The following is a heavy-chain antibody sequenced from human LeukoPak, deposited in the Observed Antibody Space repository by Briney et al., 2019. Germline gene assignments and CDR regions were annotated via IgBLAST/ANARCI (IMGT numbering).Heavy chain of an antibody. CDR2: INHNGNVN. J-gene: IGHJ4*02. V-gene: IGHV3-7*03. CDR3: AKQLGYCSDGSCYFPY. CDR1: GFTFSSYW. D-gene: IGHD2-15*01. Sequence: GALRLSCAASGFTFSSYWMNWARQAPGKGLEWVASINHNGNVNYYVDSVKGRFTISRDNAKNSLYLQMSNLRAEDTAVYYCAKQLGYCSDGSCYFPYWGQGTLVTVSS.